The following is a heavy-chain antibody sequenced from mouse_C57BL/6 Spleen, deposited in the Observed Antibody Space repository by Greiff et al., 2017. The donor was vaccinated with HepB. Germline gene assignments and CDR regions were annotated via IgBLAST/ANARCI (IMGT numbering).Heavy chain of an antibody. CDR3: ARRPGLAY. J-gene: IGHJ3*01. CDR1: GYTFTDYY. CDR2: INPNNGGT. V-gene: IGHV1-26*01. Sequence: EVQLQQSGPELVKPGASVKISCKASGYTFTDYYMNWVKQSHGKSLEWIGDINPNNGGTNYNRKFKGQATLTVDKSSSTAYMELRSLTSEDSAVYYCARRPGLAYWGQGTRVTVSA.